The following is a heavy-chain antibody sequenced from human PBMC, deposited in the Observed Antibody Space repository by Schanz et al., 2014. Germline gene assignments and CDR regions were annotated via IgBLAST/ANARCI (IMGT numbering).Heavy chain of an antibody. Sequence: QVQLVQSGAEVKKPGASVKVSCKASGYTFTSYGITWVRQAPGQGLEWMGWISAYNGHTTYAQKFQGRVTMTTDTSTSTVYMELSSLRSEDTAVYYCARDGEAAAGCDYWAQGTLVTVSS. J-gene: IGHJ4*02. CDR2: ISAYNGHT. D-gene: IGHD6-13*01. V-gene: IGHV1-18*01. CDR1: GYTFTSYG. CDR3: ARDGEAAAGCDY.